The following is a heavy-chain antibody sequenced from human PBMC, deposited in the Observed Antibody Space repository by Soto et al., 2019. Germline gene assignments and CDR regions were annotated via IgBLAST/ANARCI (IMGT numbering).Heavy chain of an antibody. J-gene: IGHJ4*02. D-gene: IGHD6-13*01. Sequence: EVQLLESGGGLVQPGGSLRLSCAASGFTFSSYAMSWVRQAPGKGLEWVSAISGSGGSTYYADSVQGRFTISRDNSNNTLFLQMHSLRAEDTAVYYCAKENGYSSSWFEFDYWGQGTLVTVSS. CDR1: GFTFSSYA. CDR2: ISGSGGST. CDR3: AKENGYSSSWFEFDY. V-gene: IGHV3-23*01.